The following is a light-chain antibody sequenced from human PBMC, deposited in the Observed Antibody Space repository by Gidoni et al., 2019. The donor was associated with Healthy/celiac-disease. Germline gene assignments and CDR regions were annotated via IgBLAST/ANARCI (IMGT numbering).Light chain of an antibody. V-gene: IGKV3-11*01. CDR3: QQRSNPIT. Sequence: EIVLTQSPASLSLSPGERATISCRASQSVSSYLAWYQQKPGQAPRLLIYDASNRATGIPSRFSGSGSGTDFTLTSISLEPEDFAVYYCQQRSNPITFGQGTRLEIK. CDR1: QSVSSY. J-gene: IGKJ5*01. CDR2: DAS.